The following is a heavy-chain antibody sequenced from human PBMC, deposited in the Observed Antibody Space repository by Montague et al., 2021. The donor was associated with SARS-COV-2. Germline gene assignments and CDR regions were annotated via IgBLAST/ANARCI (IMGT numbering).Heavy chain of an antibody. Sequence: SLRLSCAASGFTVSSNYMSWVRQAPGKGLEWVSVIYNDGSTYYAYSVKGLFTISRHNSKNTLYLQMNSLRAEDTAMYYCARDRSGYLDYWGQGTLVTVSS. CDR1: GFTVSSNY. J-gene: IGHJ4*02. V-gene: IGHV3-53*04. CDR3: ARDRSGYLDY. CDR2: IYNDGST. D-gene: IGHD1-26*01.